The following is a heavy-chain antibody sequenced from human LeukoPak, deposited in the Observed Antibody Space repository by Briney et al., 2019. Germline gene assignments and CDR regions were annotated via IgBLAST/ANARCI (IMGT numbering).Heavy chain of an antibody. D-gene: IGHD2-2*01. J-gene: IGHJ6*02. CDR1: GGTFSSYA. CDR2: IIPILGIA. V-gene: IGHV1-69*04. CDR3: ARGSAIVVVPAAIRGSGMDV. Sequence: GASVKVSCKASGGTFSSYAISWVRQAPGQGLEWMGRIIPILGIANYAQKFRGRVTITADKSTSTAYMELSSLRSEDTAVYYCARGSAIVVVPAAIRGSGMDVWGQGTTVTVSS.